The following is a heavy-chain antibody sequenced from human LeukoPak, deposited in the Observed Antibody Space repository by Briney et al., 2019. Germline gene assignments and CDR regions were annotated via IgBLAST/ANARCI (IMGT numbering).Heavy chain of an antibody. CDR3: ARASPPKRYYDILTGAHFDY. J-gene: IGHJ4*02. D-gene: IGHD3-9*01. Sequence: GGSLRLSCAASGFTFSSYAMHWVRQAPGKGLEYVSAISSNGGSTYYANSVKGRFTISRDNSKNTLYLQMGSLRAEDMAVYYCARASPPKRYYDILTGAHFDYCGQGTLVTVSS. V-gene: IGHV3-64*01. CDR1: GFTFSSYA. CDR2: ISSNGGST.